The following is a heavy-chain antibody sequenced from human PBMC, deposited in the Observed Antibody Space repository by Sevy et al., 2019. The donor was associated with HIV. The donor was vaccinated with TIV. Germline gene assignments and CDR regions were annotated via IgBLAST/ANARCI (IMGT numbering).Heavy chain of an antibody. D-gene: IGHD3-22*01. CDR3: ATTKDCSDSSGCPFDY. Sequence: ASVKVSCKVSGYTLTQVSMHWVRQAPGEGLEWMGSFDPEDGETIYAEKFQGRVTMTEDTSTDTAYMELNSLRSEDTAVYFCATTKDCSDSSGCPFDYWGQGTLVTVSS. CDR1: GYTLTQVS. V-gene: IGHV1-24*01. J-gene: IGHJ4*02. CDR2: FDPEDGET.